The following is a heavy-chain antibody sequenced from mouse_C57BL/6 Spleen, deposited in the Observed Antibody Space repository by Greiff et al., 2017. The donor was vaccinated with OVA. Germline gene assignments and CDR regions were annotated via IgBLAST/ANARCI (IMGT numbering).Heavy chain of an antibody. D-gene: IGHD2-4*01. CDR1: GFTFSDYG. J-gene: IGHJ1*03. V-gene: IGHV5-17*01. CDR3: AREDYDGGYFDV. Sequence: EVQRVESGGGLVKPGGSLKLSCAASGFTFSDYGMHWVRPAPEKGLEWVAYISSGSSTIYYADTVKGRFTISRDNAKNTLFLQMTSLRSEDTAMYYCAREDYDGGYFDVWGTGTTVTVSS. CDR2: ISSGSSTI.